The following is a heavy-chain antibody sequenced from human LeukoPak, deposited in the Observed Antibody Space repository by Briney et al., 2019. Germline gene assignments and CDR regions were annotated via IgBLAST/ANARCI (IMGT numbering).Heavy chain of an antibody. D-gene: IGHD3-9*01. Sequence: SETLSLTCSVSGGSINSNIHHWDWIRQAPGKGLEWIGNIYYSGTTSYNPSLKSRVTISVDTSKNQFSLRLSSVTAADTAVYYCARRGDILTDYAFDYWGQGTLVTVSS. CDR2: IYYSGTT. J-gene: IGHJ4*02. V-gene: IGHV4-39*01. CDR1: GGSINSNIHH. CDR3: ARRGDILTDYAFDY.